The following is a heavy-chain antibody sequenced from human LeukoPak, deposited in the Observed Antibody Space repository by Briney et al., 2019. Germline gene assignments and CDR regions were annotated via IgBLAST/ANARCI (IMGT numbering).Heavy chain of an antibody. CDR2: INHSGST. Sequence: SETLSLTCAVYGGSFSGYYWSWIRQPPGKGLEWIGEINHSGSTNYNPSLKSRVTISVDTSKNQFSLKLSSVTAADTAVYYRARGAGYNWNILDYWGQGILVTVSS. J-gene: IGHJ4*02. D-gene: IGHD1-1*01. V-gene: IGHV4-34*01. CDR1: GGSFSGYY. CDR3: ARGAGYNWNILDY.